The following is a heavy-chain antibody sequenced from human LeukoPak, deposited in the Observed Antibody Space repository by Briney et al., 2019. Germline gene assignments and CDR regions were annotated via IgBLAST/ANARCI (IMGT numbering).Heavy chain of an antibody. D-gene: IGHD6-13*01. CDR1: GFTFNNYA. J-gene: IGHJ1*01. Sequence: GGSLRLSCAASGFTFNNYAMRWVRQTPGKGLEWVSTISSSGGSTYYADSVKGRFTISRDNSKNTLYLQLNSLRAEGTAVYFWASGSWSSEYFHYWGRGTLVTVSS. V-gene: IGHV3-23*01. CDR2: ISSSGGST. CDR3: ASGSWSSEYFHY.